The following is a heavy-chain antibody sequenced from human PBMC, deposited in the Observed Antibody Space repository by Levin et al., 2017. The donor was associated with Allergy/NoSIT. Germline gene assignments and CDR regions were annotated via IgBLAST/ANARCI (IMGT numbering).Heavy chain of an antibody. CDR1: GGSISSSSYY. D-gene: IGHD6-6*01. Sequence: PSETLSLTCTVSGGSISSSSYYWGWIRQPPGKGLEWIGSIHYSGSTYYNPSLKSRITISVDTSKNQFSLRLSSVTAADTAIYYWARAGRVAGAARRHYFDDWGQGTLVTVSP. J-gene: IGHJ4*02. CDR3: ARAGRVAGAARRHYFDD. V-gene: IGHV4-39*07. CDR2: IHYSGST.